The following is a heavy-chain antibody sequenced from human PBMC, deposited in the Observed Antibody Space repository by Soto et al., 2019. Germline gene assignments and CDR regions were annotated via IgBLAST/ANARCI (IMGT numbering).Heavy chain of an antibody. V-gene: IGHV3-30*03. Sequence: GGALRLSCAASGFTFSRDGMHWVRQAPGKGLEWVAVISYDGSNKYYAESVKGRFTISRDNSKNTLYLQMNSLRAEDTAVYYCAISADIVAVPAGLGVDVWGKGTTVTVSS. J-gene: IGHJ6*04. CDR1: GFTFSRDG. D-gene: IGHD2-2*01. CDR2: ISYDGSNK. CDR3: AISADIVAVPAGLGVDV.